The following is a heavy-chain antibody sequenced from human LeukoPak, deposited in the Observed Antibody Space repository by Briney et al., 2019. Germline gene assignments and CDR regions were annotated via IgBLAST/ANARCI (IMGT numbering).Heavy chain of an antibody. D-gene: IGHD2-8*01. CDR2: IYYSGST. CDR1: GGSISSSSYY. CDR3: ARGGRYCTNGVCYNMDV. Sequence: SETLSLTCTVSGGSISSSSYYWGWLRQPPGKGLEWIGSIYYSGSTYYNPSLKSRVTISVDTSKNQFSLKLSSVTAADTAVYYCARGGRYCTNGVCYNMDVWGKGTTVTVSS. J-gene: IGHJ6*03. V-gene: IGHV4-39*01.